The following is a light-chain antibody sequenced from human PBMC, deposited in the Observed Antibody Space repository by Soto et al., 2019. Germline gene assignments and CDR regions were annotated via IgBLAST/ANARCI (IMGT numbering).Light chain of an antibody. V-gene: IGKV3D-15*01. CDR1: QSVSSN. CDR2: GAS. J-gene: IGKJ1*01. Sequence: IVLTQSPATLSVSPGERATLSFRASQSVSSNLAWHQQRPGQAPRLLIYGASTRATGVPARFSGGGSGTEFTLTITSLQSEDFAVYYCQQYGSSGTFGQGTKVDNK. CDR3: QQYGSSGT.